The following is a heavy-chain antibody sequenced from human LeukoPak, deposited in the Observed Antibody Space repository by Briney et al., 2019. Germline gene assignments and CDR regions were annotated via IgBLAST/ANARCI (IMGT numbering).Heavy chain of an antibody. Sequence: GGSLRLSCAASRFTFSSYSMNWVRQAPGKGLEWVSSISSSSSYIYYADSVKGRFTISRDNAKNSLYLQMNSLRAEDTAVYYCAREREGHFDYWGQRTLVTVSS. CDR1: RFTFSSYS. J-gene: IGHJ4*02. CDR3: AREREGHFDY. D-gene: IGHD1-26*01. V-gene: IGHV3-21*01. CDR2: ISSSSSYI.